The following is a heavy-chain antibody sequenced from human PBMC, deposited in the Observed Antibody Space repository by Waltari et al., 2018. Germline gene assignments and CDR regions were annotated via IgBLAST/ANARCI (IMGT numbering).Heavy chain of an antibody. D-gene: IGHD3-22*01. CDR3: ARDYCDRTYCHGMDV. CDR2: ISYNERNI. CDR1: EFTLSSFA. Sequence: QVHLVASGGGVVQLGGSLSLSCAGPEFTLSSFAMPWVRQAPGKGLEWVAVISYNERNIYYVDSVKGRFTISRDNSKKMLYLQMSSLRAEDTAVYYCARDYCDRTYCHGMDVWGQGTTVTVSS. J-gene: IGHJ6*02. V-gene: IGHV3-30*04.